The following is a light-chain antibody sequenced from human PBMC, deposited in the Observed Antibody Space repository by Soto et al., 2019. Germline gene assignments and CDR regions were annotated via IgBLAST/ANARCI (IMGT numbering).Light chain of an antibody. CDR3: QQYTRSRYI. V-gene: IGKV3-20*01. CDR1: RHVYINA. J-gene: IGKJ2*01. CDR2: GAS. Sequence: VVLTQSPATLSLSPGERATLSCRASRHVYINALGWYQQKPGRTPTLLIYGASTRATDVPDRFSATGSGTDFSLTISRVEPEDSAVYYCQQYTRSRYIFGQGTKLEIK.